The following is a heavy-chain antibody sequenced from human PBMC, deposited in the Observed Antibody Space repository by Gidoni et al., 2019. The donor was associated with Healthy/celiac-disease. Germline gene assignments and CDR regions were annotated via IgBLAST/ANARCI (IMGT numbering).Heavy chain of an antibody. CDR1: GFTFSSYA. Sequence: QVQLVESGGGVVQPGRSLRLSCAASGFTFSSYAMHWVRQAPGKGLEWVAVISYDGSNKYYADSVKGRFTISRDNSKNTLYLQMNSLRAEDTAVYYCASRYGSGSNWGQGTLVTVSS. CDR2: ISYDGSNK. J-gene: IGHJ4*02. D-gene: IGHD3-10*01. V-gene: IGHV3-30-3*01. CDR3: ASRYGSGSN.